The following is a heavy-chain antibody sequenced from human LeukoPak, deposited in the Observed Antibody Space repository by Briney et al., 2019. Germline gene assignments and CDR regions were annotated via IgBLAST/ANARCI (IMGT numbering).Heavy chain of an antibody. V-gene: IGHV3-33*01. J-gene: IGHJ4*02. CDR3: ARDRGAPSGDPPSWHFDY. Sequence: GRSLRLSCAASGFTFSSYAMHWVRQAPGKGLEWVAVIWYDGSNKYYADSVKGRFTISRDNSKNTLYLQMNSLRAEDTAVYYCARDRGAPSGDPPSWHFDYWGQGTLVTVSS. CDR1: GFTFSSYA. D-gene: IGHD7-27*01. CDR2: IWYDGSNK.